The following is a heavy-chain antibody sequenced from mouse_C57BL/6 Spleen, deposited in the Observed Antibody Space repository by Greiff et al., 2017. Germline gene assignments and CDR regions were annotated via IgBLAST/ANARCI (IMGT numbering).Heavy chain of an antibody. J-gene: IGHJ4*01. CDR2: IYPGDGDT. CDR3: ARWGTTVVEGDYYAMDY. CDR1: GYAFSSYW. D-gene: IGHD1-1*01. V-gene: IGHV1-80*01. Sequence: VHLVESGAELVKPGASVKISCKASGYAFSSYWMNWVKQRPGKGLEWIGQIYPGDGDTNYNGKFKGKATLTADKSSSTAYMQLSSLTSEDSAVYFCARWGTTVVEGDYYAMDYWGQGTSVTVSS.